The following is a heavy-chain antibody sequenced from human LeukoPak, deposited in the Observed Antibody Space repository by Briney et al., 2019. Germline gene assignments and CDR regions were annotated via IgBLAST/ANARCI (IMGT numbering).Heavy chain of an antibody. V-gene: IGHV5-51*01. D-gene: IGHD3-3*01. CDR3: ARRYDFWSGYYVPNAFDI. CDR1: GYSFTTYW. Sequence: GESLKISCKGSGYSFTTYWIGWGRQMPGKRLEWMGIIYPGNSDTSYSPSFQGQVTISADKSISTAYLQWSSLKASDTAMYYCARRYDFWSGYYVPNAFDIWGQGTMVTVSS. J-gene: IGHJ3*02. CDR2: IYPGNSDT.